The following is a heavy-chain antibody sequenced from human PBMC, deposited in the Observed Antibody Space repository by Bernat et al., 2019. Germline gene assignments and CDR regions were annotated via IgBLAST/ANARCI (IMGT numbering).Heavy chain of an antibody. V-gene: IGHV3-7*03. CDR1: GFTFSNYW. CDR2: IKQDGSDK. CDR3: ASYSGSYAFVS. D-gene: IGHD1-26*01. J-gene: IGHJ4*02. Sequence: EVQLVESGGDLVQPGGSLRLSCAASGFTFSNYWMSWVRQAPGMGLEWVANIKQDGSDKYYVDYVKGRFTISRDNAKNSLYLQMNSLRAEDTAVYYCASYSGSYAFVSWGQGTLVTVSS.